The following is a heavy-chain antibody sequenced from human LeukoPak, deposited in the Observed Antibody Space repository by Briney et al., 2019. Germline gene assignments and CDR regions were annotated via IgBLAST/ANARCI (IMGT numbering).Heavy chain of an antibody. Sequence: PSETLSLTCTVFGGSLRSGGFYWNWIRQLPGKGLEWMGYIYYSGSTNYNPSLKSRVTISVDTSKNQFSLDLSSVTAADTAVYYCARQKCTSTSCLTKNAFDIWGQGTMVTVSS. D-gene: IGHD2-2*01. V-gene: IGHV4-61*08. J-gene: IGHJ3*02. CDR1: GGSLRSGGFY. CDR3: ARQKCTSTSCLTKNAFDI. CDR2: IYYSGST.